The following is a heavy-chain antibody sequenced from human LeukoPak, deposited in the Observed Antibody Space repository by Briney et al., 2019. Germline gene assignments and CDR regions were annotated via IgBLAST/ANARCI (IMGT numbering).Heavy chain of an antibody. CDR3: ARQGGSGYYLDYFDY. D-gene: IGHD2/OR15-2a*01. CDR2: IYYSGST. J-gene: IGHJ4*02. Sequence: PSETLSLTCTVSGGSISSYYWSWIRQPPGKGLEWIGYIYYSGSTNYNPSLKSRVTISVDTSKNQSSLKLSSVTAADTAVYYCARQGGSGYYLDYFDYWGQGTLVTVSS. V-gene: IGHV4-59*01. CDR1: GGSISSYY.